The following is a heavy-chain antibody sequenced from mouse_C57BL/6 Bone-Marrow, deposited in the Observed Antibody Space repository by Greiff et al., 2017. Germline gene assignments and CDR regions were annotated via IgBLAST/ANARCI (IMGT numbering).Heavy chain of an antibody. CDR2: IWRGGSP. Sequence: VQLQQSGPGLVQPSQSLSITCTVSGFSLTSYGVHWVRQSPGKGLEWLGVIWRGGSPAYHAAFISRLSIRKDNSTSNVSFKMNSLQAEDTAIYYCARNWGYYGSSYGYFDVWGTGTTVTVSS. D-gene: IGHD1-1*01. V-gene: IGHV2-2*01. CDR1: GFSLTSYG. J-gene: IGHJ1*03. CDR3: ARNWGYYGSSYGYFDV.